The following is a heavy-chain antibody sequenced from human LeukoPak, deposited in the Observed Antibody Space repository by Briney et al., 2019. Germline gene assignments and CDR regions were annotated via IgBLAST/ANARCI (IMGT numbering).Heavy chain of an antibody. CDR3: ARATYYDSSGYYDAFDI. V-gene: IGHV1-69*05. CDR2: IIPIFGTA. Sequence: SVKVSCKASGGTFSSYAISWVRQAPGQGLEWMGGIIPIFGTANYAQKFQGRVTITTDESTSTAYMELSSLRSEDTAAYYCARATYYDSSGYYDAFDIWGQGTMVTVSS. J-gene: IGHJ3*02. CDR1: GGTFSSYA. D-gene: IGHD3-22*01.